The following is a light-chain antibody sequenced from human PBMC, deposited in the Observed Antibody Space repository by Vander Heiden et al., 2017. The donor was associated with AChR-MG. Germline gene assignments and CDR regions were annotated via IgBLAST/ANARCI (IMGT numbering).Light chain of an antibody. CDR1: QSVLYSSNNKNY. CDR2: WAS. CDR3: QQYYSTPFT. Sequence: DIVMTPSPDSLAVSLGERATINCKSSQSVLYSSNNKNYLAWYQQKPGQPPKLLIYWASTRESGVPDRFSGSGSGTDFTLTISSLQAEDAAVFYCQQYYSTPFTFGPGTKVDIK. J-gene: IGKJ3*01. V-gene: IGKV4-1*01.